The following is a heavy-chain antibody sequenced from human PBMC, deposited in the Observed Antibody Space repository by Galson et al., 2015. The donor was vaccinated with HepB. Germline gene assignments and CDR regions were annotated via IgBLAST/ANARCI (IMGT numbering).Heavy chain of an antibody. V-gene: IGHV3-23*01. CDR2: ITPSGDNT. CDR3: ARVLPEYTSGWYRQALYYFDP. CDR1: GFTFRNYA. Sequence: LRLSCAASGFTFRNYAMSWVRQAPGKGLEWVSAITPSGDNTYSADSVKGRFTISRDNSKNTLFLQKTGLTADDTAIYYCARVLPEYTSGWYRQALYYFDPWGQGTLVAVSS. J-gene: IGHJ4*02. D-gene: IGHD6-19*01.